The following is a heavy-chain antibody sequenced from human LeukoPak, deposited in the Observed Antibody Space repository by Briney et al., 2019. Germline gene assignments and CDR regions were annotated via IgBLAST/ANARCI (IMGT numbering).Heavy chain of an antibody. V-gene: IGHV4-4*07. D-gene: IGHD6-13*01. CDR2: IYTTGST. Sequence: PSETLSLTCTVSGVSISSYYWSWIRQPPGKGLEWIGRIYTTGSTTYNPYLKSRVTMSVDTSKNQFSLNLSSVTAADTAVYYCARDLRQQSAWFDLWGQGTLVIVSS. CDR3: ARDLRQQSAWFDL. CDR1: GVSISSYY. J-gene: IGHJ5*02.